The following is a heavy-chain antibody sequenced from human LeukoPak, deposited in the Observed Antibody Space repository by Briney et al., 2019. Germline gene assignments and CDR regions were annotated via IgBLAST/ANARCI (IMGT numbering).Heavy chain of an antibody. CDR2: IIPIFGTA. Sequence: ASVKVSCKASGGTFSSYAISWVRQAPGQGLEWMGGIIPIFGTANYAQKFQGRVTITTDESTSTAYMELSSLRSEDTAVYYCASPSSYYDILTGYYNWFDPWGQGTLVTVSS. CDR1: GGTFSSYA. V-gene: IGHV1-69*05. D-gene: IGHD3-9*01. CDR3: ASPSSYYDILTGYYNWFDP. J-gene: IGHJ5*02.